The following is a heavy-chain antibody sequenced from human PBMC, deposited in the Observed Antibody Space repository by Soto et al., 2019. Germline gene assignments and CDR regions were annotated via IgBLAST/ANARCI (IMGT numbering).Heavy chain of an antibody. J-gene: IGHJ4*02. D-gene: IGHD2-2*01. CDR3: ARDHDIVLVPAAMLAGTPGY. CDR1: GGAFSIYA. CDR2: IVPIVDTS. V-gene: IGHV1-69*13. Sequence: SVNVSCKTAGGAFSIYAISWVRQAPRQGLEWMGGIVPIVDTSTYAQKFQGRVTITADESTSTAYMELSSLRAEDTAVYYCARDHDIVLVPAAMLAGTPGYWGQGTLVTVSS.